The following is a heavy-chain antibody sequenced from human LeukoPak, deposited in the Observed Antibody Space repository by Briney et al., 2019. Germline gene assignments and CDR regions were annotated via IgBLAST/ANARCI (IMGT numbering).Heavy chain of an antibody. Sequence: GGSLRLSCVASGFTFSNVWMSWVRQAPGKGVEGGGRIKSETDGGMTDYAAPVKGRFTISRDDSKNTLYLPMTSLKSEDTAVYFCTPCGTVAYCRVGTCYSRPTAYDYWGQGTLVTVSS. J-gene: IGHJ4*02. D-gene: IGHD2-15*01. V-gene: IGHV3-15*01. CDR2: IKSETDGGMT. CDR1: GFTFSNVW. CDR3: TPCGTVAYCRVGTCYSRPTAYDY.